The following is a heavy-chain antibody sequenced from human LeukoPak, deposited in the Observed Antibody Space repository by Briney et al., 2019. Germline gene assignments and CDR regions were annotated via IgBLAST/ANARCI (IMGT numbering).Heavy chain of an antibody. Sequence: GASVKASCKASGYTFTSYGISWVRQAPGQGLEWMGGIIPIFGTANYAQKFQGRVTITADESTSTAYMELSSLRSEDTAVYYCARGKVGAPVDYWGQGTLVTVSS. D-gene: IGHD1-26*01. CDR2: IIPIFGTA. V-gene: IGHV1-69*13. CDR1: GYTFTSYG. J-gene: IGHJ4*02. CDR3: ARGKVGAPVDY.